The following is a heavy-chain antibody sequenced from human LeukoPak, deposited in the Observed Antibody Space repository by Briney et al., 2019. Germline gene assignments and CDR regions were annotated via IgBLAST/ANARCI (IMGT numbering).Heavy chain of an antibody. CDR3: ARALGYCSSTSCYPDY. V-gene: IGHV4-30-4*01. J-gene: IGHJ4*02. CDR1: GGSISSGDYY. Sequence: PSQTLSLTCTVSGGSISSGDYYWSWIRQPPGKGLEWIGYFYYSGSTYYNPSLKSRVTISVDTSKNQFSLKLSSVTAADTAVYYCARALGYCSSTSCYPDYWGQGTLVTVSS. D-gene: IGHD2-2*01. CDR2: FYYSGST.